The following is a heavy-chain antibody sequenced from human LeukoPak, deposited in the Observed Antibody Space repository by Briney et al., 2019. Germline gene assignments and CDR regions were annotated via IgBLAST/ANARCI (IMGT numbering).Heavy chain of an antibody. CDR1: GGSISSYY. CDR3: ARDRGSHYDILTGYYRPGAFDI. J-gene: IGHJ3*02. Sequence: PSETLSLTCTVSGGSISSYYWSWIRQPAGKGLEWIGRIYTSGSTNYNPSLKSRVTMSVDTSKNQFSLKLSSVTAADTAVYYCARDRGSHYDILTGYYRPGAFDIWGQGTMVTVSS. CDR2: IYTSGST. D-gene: IGHD3-9*01. V-gene: IGHV4-4*07.